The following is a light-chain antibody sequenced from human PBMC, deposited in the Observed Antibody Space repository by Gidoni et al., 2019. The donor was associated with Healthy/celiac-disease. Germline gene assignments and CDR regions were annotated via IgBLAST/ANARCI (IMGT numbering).Light chain of an antibody. Sequence: ELVLTQSPATLSLSPGERATLSCRASQSVSSYLAWYQQKPGQAPRLLIYDASNRATGIPARFSGSGSGTDFTLTISSLETEDFAVYYCQQRSNWRTFXQXTKLEIK. V-gene: IGKV3-11*01. J-gene: IGKJ2*01. CDR1: QSVSSY. CDR3: QQRSNWRT. CDR2: DAS.